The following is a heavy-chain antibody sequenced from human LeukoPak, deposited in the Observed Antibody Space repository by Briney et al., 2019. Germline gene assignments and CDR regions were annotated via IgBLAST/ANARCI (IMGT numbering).Heavy chain of an antibody. V-gene: IGHV3-7*01. Sequence: GGSLRLSCAASGFNIRTYWMSWVRQAPGKGLEWVANINEDGREKCYMDSVKGRFTLSRDNAKNSVDLQMNSLRAEDTAVYYCARDWGGGVIDDAFDIWGQGTMVTVSS. CDR3: ARDWGGGVIDDAFDI. CDR2: INEDGREK. CDR1: GFNIRTYW. D-gene: IGHD3-10*01. J-gene: IGHJ3*02.